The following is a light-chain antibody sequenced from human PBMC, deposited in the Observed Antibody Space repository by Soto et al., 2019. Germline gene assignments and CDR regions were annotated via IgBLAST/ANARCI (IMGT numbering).Light chain of an antibody. Sequence: DIVMTQSPDSLAVSLGERATINCKSSQSVLYSSNNXNYLXSYQQQPGQPPKLLIYWASTRESGVPDRFSGSGSGTDFTLTISSLQAEDVAVYYCQQYYSSPQTFGQGTKLEIK. CDR3: QQYYSSPQT. CDR1: QSVLYSSNNXNY. V-gene: IGKV4-1*01. CDR2: WAS. J-gene: IGKJ2*01.